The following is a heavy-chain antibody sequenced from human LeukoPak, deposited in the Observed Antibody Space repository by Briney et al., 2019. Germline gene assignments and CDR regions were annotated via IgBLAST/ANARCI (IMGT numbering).Heavy chain of an antibody. Sequence: QAGGSLMLSCAGSGFNVSHYYMSWVRQAPGKGLEWVSVIYSDNTTYYADAVKGRFTISRGNSNSTLYLQMNNLRVDDTAVYYCARASWGYDFDSWGLGTLVAVSS. D-gene: IGHD7-27*01. V-gene: IGHV3-53*01. CDR2: IYSDNTT. CDR1: GFNVSHYY. CDR3: ARASWGYDFDS. J-gene: IGHJ4*02.